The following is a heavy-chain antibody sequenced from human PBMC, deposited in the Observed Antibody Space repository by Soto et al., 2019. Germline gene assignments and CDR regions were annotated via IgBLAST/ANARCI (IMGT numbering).Heavy chain of an antibody. CDR2: IHYSGRT. CDR1: GDSVTISDYY. J-gene: IGHJ4*02. Sequence: QLQLQESGPGPVKPSETLSLTCTVSGDSVTISDYYWGWIRQPPGKGLEWIGSIHYSGRTYYNPSLKSRVTISGDTSKKQFSLKLTSVTAADAAVYYCAAHDSGGYYAEYWGQGTLVTVSA. CDR3: AAHDSGGYYAEY. V-gene: IGHV4-39*01. D-gene: IGHD3-22*01.